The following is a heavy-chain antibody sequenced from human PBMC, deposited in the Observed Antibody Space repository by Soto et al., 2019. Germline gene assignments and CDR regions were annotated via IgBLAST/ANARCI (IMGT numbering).Heavy chain of an antibody. CDR3: ARVEDYGDYYYYYGMDV. V-gene: IGHV1-69*12. D-gene: IGHD4-17*01. J-gene: IGHJ6*02. Sequence: QVQLVQSGAEVKKPGSSVKVSCKASGGTFSSYAISWVRQAPGQGLEWMGGIIPIFGTANYAQKFQGRVTMTAXXSXSXXYMELSSLRSEDTAVYYCARVEDYGDYYYYYGMDVWGQGTTVTVSS. CDR1: GGTFSSYA. CDR2: IIPIFGTA.